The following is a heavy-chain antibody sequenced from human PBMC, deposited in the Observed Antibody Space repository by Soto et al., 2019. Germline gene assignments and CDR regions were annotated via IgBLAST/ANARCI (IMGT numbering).Heavy chain of an antibody. CDR2: IYYSGST. Sequence: SETLSLTCTVSGGSISSGDYYWSWIRQPPGKGLEWIGYIYYSGSTYYNPSLKSRVTISVDTSKNQFSLKLSSVTAADTAVYYCARDRSDYVWGSSIWFDPWGQGTQVTVSS. V-gene: IGHV4-30-4*01. CDR1: GGSISSGDYY. CDR3: ARDRSDYVWGSSIWFDP. J-gene: IGHJ5*02. D-gene: IGHD3-16*01.